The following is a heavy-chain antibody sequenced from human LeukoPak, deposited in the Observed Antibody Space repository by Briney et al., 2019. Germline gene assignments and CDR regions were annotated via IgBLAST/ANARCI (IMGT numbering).Heavy chain of an antibody. CDR1: GFTFSSYS. Sequence: PGGSLRLSCAASGFTFSSYSMNWVRQAPGKGLEWVSYISSSSSTIYYADSVKGRFTISRDNAKNSLYLQMNSLRAEDTAVYYCAGTAYYDILTGHTAFDYWGQGTLVTVSS. CDR2: ISSSSSTI. CDR3: AGTAYYDILTGHTAFDY. D-gene: IGHD3-9*01. V-gene: IGHV3-48*04. J-gene: IGHJ4*02.